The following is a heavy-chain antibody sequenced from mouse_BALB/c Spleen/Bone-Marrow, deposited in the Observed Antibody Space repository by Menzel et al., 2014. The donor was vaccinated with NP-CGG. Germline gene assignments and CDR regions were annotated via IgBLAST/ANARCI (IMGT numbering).Heavy chain of an antibody. D-gene: IGHD4-1*01. V-gene: IGHV5-6*01. Sequence: EVQRVESGGDLVKPGGSLKLSCAASGFTFSSYGMSWVRQTPDKRLEWVATISSGGSYTYYPDSVKGRYTISRDNAKNTLYLQMSSLKSEDTAMYYCARLGRDCFDYWGQGTTLTVSS. J-gene: IGHJ2*01. CDR2: ISSGGSYT. CDR1: GFTFSSYG. CDR3: ARLGRDCFDY.